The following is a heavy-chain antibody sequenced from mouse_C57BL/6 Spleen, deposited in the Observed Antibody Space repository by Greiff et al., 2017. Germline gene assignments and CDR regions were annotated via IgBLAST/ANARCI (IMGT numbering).Heavy chain of an antibody. CDR2: ISSGGDYI. D-gene: IGHD1-1*01. CDR3: TREDYGSRGFAY. Sequence: EVQLVESGAGLVKPGGSLKLSCAASGFTFSSYAMSWVRQTPEKRLEWVAYISSGGDYIYYADTVKGRFTISRDNARNTLYLQMSSLKSEDTAMYYCTREDYGSRGFAYWGQGTLVTVAA. CDR1: GFTFSSYA. V-gene: IGHV5-9-1*02. J-gene: IGHJ3*01.